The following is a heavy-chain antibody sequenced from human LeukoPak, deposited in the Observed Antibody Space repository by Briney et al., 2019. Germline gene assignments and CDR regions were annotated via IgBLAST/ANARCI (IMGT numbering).Heavy chain of an antibody. V-gene: IGHV1-69*05. D-gene: IGHD5-12*01. Sequence: GASVKVSCKASGGTFSSYSIIWERQAPGQGLEWMGGFIPIFGTANYAQKFQGRVTITTDESTSTAYMELNSLRSEDTAVYYCARGPAGLPHNNWFDPWGQGTLVTVSS. CDR3: ARGPAGLPHNNWFDP. CDR2: FIPIFGTA. CDR1: GGTFSSYS. J-gene: IGHJ5*02.